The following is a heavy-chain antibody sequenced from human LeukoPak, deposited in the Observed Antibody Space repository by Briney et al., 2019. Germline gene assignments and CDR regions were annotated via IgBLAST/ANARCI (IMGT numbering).Heavy chain of an antibody. J-gene: IGHJ4*02. CDR3: AKDLAEYYYGSGG. Sequence: GRSLILSCAASGFTFSSYGMHWVRQAPGKGLEWVAVISYDGSNKYYADSVKGRFTISRDNSKNTLYLQMNSLRAEDTAVYYCAKDLAEYYYGSGGWGQGTLVTVSS. CDR1: GFTFSSYG. V-gene: IGHV3-30*18. CDR2: ISYDGSNK. D-gene: IGHD3-10*01.